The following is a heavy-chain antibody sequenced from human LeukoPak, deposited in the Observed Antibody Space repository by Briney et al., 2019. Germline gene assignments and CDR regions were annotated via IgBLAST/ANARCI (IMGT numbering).Heavy chain of an antibody. CDR2: IDDSGTNI. D-gene: IGHD3-10*01. Sequence: GGSLRLFCAASGLALSTYAMSWARRAPEKGLEWVSAIDDSGTNIYYADSVKGRLTIYRDNYKHTLYLQMRSQRAGDAAVYYCAKYYCCGSGSFSPPEYWGQGTLVTVSS. V-gene: IGHV3-23*01. J-gene: IGHJ4*02. CDR1: GLALSTYA. CDR3: AKYYCCGSGSFSPPEY.